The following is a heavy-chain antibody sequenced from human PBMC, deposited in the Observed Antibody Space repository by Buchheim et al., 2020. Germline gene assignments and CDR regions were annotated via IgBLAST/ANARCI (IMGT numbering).Heavy chain of an antibody. D-gene: IGHD1-26*01. CDR2: ISKSSSPV. Sequence: EVQLVESGGGLVQPGGSLRLSCAASGFSFSSHSMNWVRQAPGKGLEWVSYISKSSSPVYYADSVKGRFTISRDNAKNSLYLQMNSLRAEDTAVYYCARATGVGVFPPGWFDPWGQGTL. J-gene: IGHJ5*02. CDR3: ARATGVGVFPPGWFDP. V-gene: IGHV3-48*01. CDR1: GFSFSSHS.